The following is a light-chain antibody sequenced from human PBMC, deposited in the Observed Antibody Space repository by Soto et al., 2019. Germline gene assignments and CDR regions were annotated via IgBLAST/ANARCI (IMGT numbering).Light chain of an antibody. CDR1: SSNIGAGYD. V-gene: IGLV1-40*01. Sequence: QSVLTQPPSVSGAPGQRVTISCTGSSSNIGAGYDVHWYQQLPGTAPKLLIYGNSNGPSGVPDRCSGSKSGTSASLAITGLQAEDEADYYCQSYDSSLSAPYVFGTGTK. CDR2: GNS. CDR3: QSYDSSLSAPYV. J-gene: IGLJ1*01.